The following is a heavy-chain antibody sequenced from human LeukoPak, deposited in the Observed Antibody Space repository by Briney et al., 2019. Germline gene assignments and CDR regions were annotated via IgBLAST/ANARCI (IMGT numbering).Heavy chain of an antibody. D-gene: IGHD6-19*01. Sequence: GGSLRLSCAASGFSFTMYGIHCVRQAPGKGLEWVAVVSTDGNNEYYANSVKGRFTISRDNSKNTVYLQMTSLRTEDTAVYYCAKDQIGWAPGYVSGPLDQWGQGTLVTVSS. CDR2: VSTDGNNE. CDR3: AKDQIGWAPGYVSGPLDQ. CDR1: GFSFTMYG. V-gene: IGHV3-30*18. J-gene: IGHJ4*02.